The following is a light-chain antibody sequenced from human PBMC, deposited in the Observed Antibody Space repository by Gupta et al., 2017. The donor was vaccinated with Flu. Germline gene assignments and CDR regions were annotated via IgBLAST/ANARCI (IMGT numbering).Light chain of an antibody. J-gene: IGKJ2*03. CDR3: QQYRS. CDR2: GAS. V-gene: IGKV3-20*01. CDR1: QSLSSRS. Sequence: EIVLTQSPGTLSLSPGEGATLSCRASQSLSSRSLAWYQQKPGQAPRLLMYGASSRATGVPDRFSGSGSGTDFTLTISRLEPEDFAVYDGQQYRSFGQGTKLEIK.